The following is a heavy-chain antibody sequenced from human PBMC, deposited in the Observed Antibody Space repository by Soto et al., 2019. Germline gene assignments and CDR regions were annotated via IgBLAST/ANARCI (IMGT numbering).Heavy chain of an antibody. D-gene: IGHD6-13*01. V-gene: IGHV3-21*01. Sequence: PGGSLRLSCAASGFTFSSYSMNWVRLAPGKGLEWVSSISSSSSYIYYADSVKGRFTISRDNAKNSLYLQMNSLRAEDTAVYYCARAPTIAAGFDPCGQGTLVTVSS. CDR1: GFTFSSYS. CDR3: ARAPTIAAGFDP. CDR2: ISSSSSYI. J-gene: IGHJ5*02.